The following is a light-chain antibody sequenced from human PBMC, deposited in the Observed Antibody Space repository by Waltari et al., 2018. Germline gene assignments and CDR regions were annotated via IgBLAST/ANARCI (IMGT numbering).Light chain of an antibody. CDR2: KAS. V-gene: IGKV1-5*03. CDR3: QQYNSYSLT. Sequence: DIQMTQSPSTLSASVGARVTITCRASQSISSWLAWYQQKPGKVPKLLIYKASSLESGVPSRFSGSGSGTEFTLTISSLQPDDFATYYCQQYNSYSLTFGGGTKVEIK. J-gene: IGKJ4*01. CDR1: QSISSW.